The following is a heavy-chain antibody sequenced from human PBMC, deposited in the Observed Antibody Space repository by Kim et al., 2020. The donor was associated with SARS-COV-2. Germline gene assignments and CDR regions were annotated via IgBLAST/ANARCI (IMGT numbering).Heavy chain of an antibody. CDR3: ARGRKNTMIVVVIPTYYYYMDV. D-gene: IGHD3-22*01. Sequence: ASVKVSCKASGYTFTSYDINWVRQATGQGLEWMGWMNPNSGNTGYAQKFQGRVTMTGNTSISTAYMELSSLRSEDTAVYYCARGRKNTMIVVVIPTYYYYMDVWGKGTTVTVSS. V-gene: IGHV1-8*01. CDR1: GYTFTSYD. CDR2: MNPNSGNT. J-gene: IGHJ6*03.